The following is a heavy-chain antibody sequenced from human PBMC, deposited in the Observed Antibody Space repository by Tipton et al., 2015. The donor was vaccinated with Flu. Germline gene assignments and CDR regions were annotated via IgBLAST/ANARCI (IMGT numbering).Heavy chain of an antibody. Sequence: GLVKPSETLSLTCSVSGGSISGRTDYWGWIRQPPGKGLEWIGSIYYSGSTYYNPSLKSRVTISVDTAKNQFSQRLSSVTAADTAVYYCARSTYYYGSGSSDYWGQGTLVTVSS. CDR2: IYYSGST. V-gene: IGHV4-39*07. CDR1: GGSISGRTDY. CDR3: ARSTYYYGSGSSDY. D-gene: IGHD3-10*01. J-gene: IGHJ4*02.